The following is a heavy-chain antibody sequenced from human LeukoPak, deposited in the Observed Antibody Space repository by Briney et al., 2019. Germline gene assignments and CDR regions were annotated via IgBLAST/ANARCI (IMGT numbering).Heavy chain of an antibody. D-gene: IGHD6-19*01. CDR3: ARSASSSGWSNWFDP. CDR2: IYHSGST. V-gene: IGHV4-38-2*02. J-gene: IGHJ5*02. Sequence: SETLSLTCTVSGYSISSGYYWGWIRQPPGKGLEWIGSIYHSGSTYYNPSLKSRVTISVDTSKNQVSLKLSSVTAADTAVYYCARSASSSGWSNWFDPWGQGTLVTVSS. CDR1: GYSISSGYY.